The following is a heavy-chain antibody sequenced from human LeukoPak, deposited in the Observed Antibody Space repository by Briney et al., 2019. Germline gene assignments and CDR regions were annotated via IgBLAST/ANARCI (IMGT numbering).Heavy chain of an antibody. V-gene: IGHV3-23*01. CDR2: IRGTGDST. J-gene: IGHJ4*02. D-gene: IGHD1-1*01. CDR3: AKGQKLDDGVFDS. Sequence: QPGESLRLSCGASGLTVSSYAMSWVRQAPGKGLEWVSTIRGTGDSTHYADSVKGRFTISRDKSKNMLYLQMNGLRAEDTAIYYCAKGQKLDDGVFDSWAQGTLVTVSS. CDR1: GLTVSSYA.